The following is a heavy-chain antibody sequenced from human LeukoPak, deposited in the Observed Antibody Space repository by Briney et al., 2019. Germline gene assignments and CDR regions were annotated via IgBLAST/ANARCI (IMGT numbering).Heavy chain of an antibody. D-gene: IGHD3-10*01. CDR2: IYHSGST. CDR1: GGSISSSNW. CDR3: ARGNVAHYYGSASHNY. J-gene: IGHJ4*02. Sequence: SGTLSLTCAVSGGSISSSNWWSWVRQPPGKGLEWIGEIYHSGSTNYNPSLKSRITISVDTSKNQFSLKLSSVTAAETAVYYCARGNVAHYYGSASHNYWGQGTLVTVSS. V-gene: IGHV4-4*02.